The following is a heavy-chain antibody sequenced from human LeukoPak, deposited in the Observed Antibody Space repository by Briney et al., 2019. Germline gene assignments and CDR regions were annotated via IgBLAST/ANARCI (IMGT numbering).Heavy chain of an antibody. Sequence: SETLSLTCAVYGGSFSGYYWSWIRQPPGKGLEWIGYIYYSGSTNYNPSLKSRVTISVDTSKNQFSLKLSSVTAADTAVYYCARYRDYDFWSGYSPYYYYGMDVWGQGTTVTVSS. V-gene: IGHV4-59*01. CDR3: ARYRDYDFWSGYSPYYYYGMDV. CDR1: GGSFSGYY. CDR2: IYYSGST. D-gene: IGHD3-3*01. J-gene: IGHJ6*02.